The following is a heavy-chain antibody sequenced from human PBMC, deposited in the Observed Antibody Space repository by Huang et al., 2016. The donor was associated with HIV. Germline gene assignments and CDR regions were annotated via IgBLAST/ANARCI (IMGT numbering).Heavy chain of an antibody. J-gene: IGHJ4*02. D-gene: IGHD3-10*01. Sequence: QLQLQESGPGLVKPSETLSLTCTVSGGSIRSDNYYWGWIRQPQGKGLEWIGSIYFSGSTNNNPALKRRVTITVDTSKNHFSLRMRSVTAADTAVYYCARLPGSITMIRGVITDPYWGQGTLVTVSS. V-gene: IGHV4-39*02. CDR3: ARLPGSITMIRGVITDPY. CDR2: IYFSGST. CDR1: GGSIRSDNYY.